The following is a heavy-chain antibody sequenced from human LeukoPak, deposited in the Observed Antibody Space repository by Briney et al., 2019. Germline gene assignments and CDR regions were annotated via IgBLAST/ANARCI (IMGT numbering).Heavy chain of an antibody. CDR3: AKDREWLRPVAFDI. J-gene: IGHJ3*02. Sequence: ASVKVSCKASGGTFSSYAISWVRQAPGQGLEWMGGIIPIFGTANYAQKFQGRVTITADESTSTAYMELSSLRSEDTAVYYCAKDREWLRPVAFDIWGQGTMVTVSS. CDR1: GGTFSSYA. V-gene: IGHV1-69*13. D-gene: IGHD5-12*01. CDR2: IIPIFGTA.